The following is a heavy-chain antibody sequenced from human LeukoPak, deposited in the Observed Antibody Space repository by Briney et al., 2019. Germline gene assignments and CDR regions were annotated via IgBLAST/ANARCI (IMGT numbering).Heavy chain of an antibody. CDR2: ISAYNGNT. CDR3: ARDFGWGSSWPMGAFDI. CDR1: GYTFTSYG. D-gene: IGHD6-13*01. Sequence: SVKVSCKASGYTFTSYGISWVRQAPGQGLEWMGWISAYNGNTDYAQKLQGRVTMTTDTSASTAYMELRSLRSDDTAVYYCARDFGWGSSWPMGAFDIWGQGTMVTVSS. J-gene: IGHJ3*02. V-gene: IGHV1-18*04.